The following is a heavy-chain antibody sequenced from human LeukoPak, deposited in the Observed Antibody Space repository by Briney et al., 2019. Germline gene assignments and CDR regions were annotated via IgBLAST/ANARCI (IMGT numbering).Heavy chain of an antibody. D-gene: IGHD4-17*01. CDR2: MNPNSGNT. V-gene: IGHV1-8*03. Sequence: ASVKVSCKASGYTFTSYDINWVRQATGQGLEWMGWMNPNSGNTGYAQKFQGRVTITRNTSISTAYMELSSLRSEDTAVYYCVRGSGTVTRAAFDIWGQGTMVTVSS. J-gene: IGHJ3*02. CDR1: GYTFTSYD. CDR3: VRGSGTVTRAAFDI.